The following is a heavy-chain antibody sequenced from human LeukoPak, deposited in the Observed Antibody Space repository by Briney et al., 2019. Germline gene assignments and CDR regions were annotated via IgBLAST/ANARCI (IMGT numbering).Heavy chain of an antibody. CDR3: ARLKLAAAGTPLDFDY. Sequence: MPSETLSLTCTVSGGSISSYYWSWIRQPAGKGLEWIGRIHTSGSTNYNPSLKSRVTISVDTSKNQFSLKLSSVTAADTAVYYCARLKLAAAGTPLDFDYWGQGTLVTVSS. V-gene: IGHV4-4*07. D-gene: IGHD6-13*01. CDR1: GGSISSYY. J-gene: IGHJ4*02. CDR2: IHTSGST.